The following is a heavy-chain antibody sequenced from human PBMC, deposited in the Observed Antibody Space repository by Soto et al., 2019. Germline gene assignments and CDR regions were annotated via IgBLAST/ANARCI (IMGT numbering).Heavy chain of an antibody. CDR1: GFTFSSYG. CDR3: ARDRGSESLIIAVAEVYWFNP. D-gene: IGHD6-19*01. V-gene: IGHV3-33*01. Sequence: GGSLRLSCAASGFTFSSYGMHWVRQAPGKGLEWVAVIWYDGSNKYYADSVKGRFTISRDNSKNTLYLQMNSLRAEDTAVYYCARDRGSESLIIAVAEVYWFNPWGQGTLVTVSS. J-gene: IGHJ5*02. CDR2: IWYDGSNK.